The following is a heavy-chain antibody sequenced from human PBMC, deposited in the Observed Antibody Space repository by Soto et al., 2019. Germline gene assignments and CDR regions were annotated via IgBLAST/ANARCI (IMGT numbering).Heavy chain of an antibody. D-gene: IGHD3-22*01. CDR2: ISYDGSNK. J-gene: IGHJ4*02. Sequence: QVQLVESGGGVVQPGRSLRLSCAASGFTFSSYAMHWVRQAPGKGLEWVAVISYDGSNKYYADSVKGRFTISRDNSKNTLYLQMNSLRAEDTAVYYCARDTGPRVPYYYDSSGQYPLGYWGQGTLVTVSS. CDR1: GFTFSSYA. V-gene: IGHV3-30-3*01. CDR3: ARDTGPRVPYYYDSSGQYPLGY.